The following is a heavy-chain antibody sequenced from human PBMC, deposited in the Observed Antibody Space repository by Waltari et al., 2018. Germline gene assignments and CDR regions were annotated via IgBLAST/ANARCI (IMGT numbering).Heavy chain of an antibody. CDR1: GDSLTRASS. D-gene: IGHD4-17*01. V-gene: IGHV4-38-2*01. J-gene: IGHJ4*02. Sequence: QVQLQESGPGLVKPSETLSLTCAVSGDSLTRASSWGWHRQPPGKGLEWIGYVYHFGSSSYNPSLKSRVTMSVDTSKRQFSLNLSSVTAADTAVYYCARHESAHYGGFDSWGRGTLVTVSA. CDR2: VYHFGSS. CDR3: ARHESAHYGGFDS.